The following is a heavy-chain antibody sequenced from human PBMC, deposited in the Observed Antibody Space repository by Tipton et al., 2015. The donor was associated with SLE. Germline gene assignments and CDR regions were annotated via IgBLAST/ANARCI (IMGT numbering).Heavy chain of an antibody. Sequence: SLRLSCAVSGFTFSNNWMAWVRQAPGKGLEWVAHIREDGSENFYVDSVRGRFAISRDNAQNSLYLHMNSLRAEDTAVYYCARPSYDSSGYYYHYGMDVWGRGTTVTVSS. J-gene: IGHJ6*02. D-gene: IGHD3-22*01. CDR3: ARPSYDSSGYYYHYGMDV. CDR2: IREDGSEN. CDR1: GFTFSNNW. V-gene: IGHV3-7*01.